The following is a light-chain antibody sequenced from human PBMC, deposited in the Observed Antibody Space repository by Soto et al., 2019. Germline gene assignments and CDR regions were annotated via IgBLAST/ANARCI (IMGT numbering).Light chain of an antibody. CDR1: SSNIGSNY. Sequence: QSVLTQPPSASGTPGQRVTISCSGSSSNIGSNYVYWYQQLPGTAPKLLIYRNNQRPSGVPDRFSGSKSGTSASLAISGLRSEDEADYYCGAWDDSLSGYVFGNGTKVTVL. CDR3: GAWDDSLSGYV. CDR2: RNN. J-gene: IGLJ1*01. V-gene: IGLV1-47*01.